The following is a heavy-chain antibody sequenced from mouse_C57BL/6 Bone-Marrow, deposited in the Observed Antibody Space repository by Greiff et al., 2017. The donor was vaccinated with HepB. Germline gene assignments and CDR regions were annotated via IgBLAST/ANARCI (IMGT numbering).Heavy chain of an antibody. CDR1: GYSFTGYY. J-gene: IGHJ4*01. D-gene: IGHD1-1*01. CDR2: INPSTGGT. V-gene: IGHV1-42*01. CDR3: AREDYYGSSLYAMDY. Sequence: VQLKESGPELVKPGASVKISCKASGYSFTGYYMNWVKQSPEKSLEWIGEINPSTGGTTYNQKFKAKATLTVDKSSSTAYMQLKSLTSEDSAVYYCAREDYYGSSLYAMDYWGQGTSVTVSS.